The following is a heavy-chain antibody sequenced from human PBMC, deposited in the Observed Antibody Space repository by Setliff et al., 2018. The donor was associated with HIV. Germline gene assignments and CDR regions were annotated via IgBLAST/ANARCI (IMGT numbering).Heavy chain of an antibody. CDR3: ARDYLYYNLYNGSPVYGMDV. D-gene: IGHD3-3*01. CDR1: GFTFINYA. Sequence: GGSLRLSCVASGFTFINYAMSWVRQAPGRGLEWVSSISIGSGGAIDYADSVQGRFTIARDNSKNSLYLQMNSLRVEDTAVYYCARDYLYYNLYNGSPVYGMDVWGQGTTVTV. CDR2: ISIGSGGAI. V-gene: IGHV3-21*01. J-gene: IGHJ6*02.